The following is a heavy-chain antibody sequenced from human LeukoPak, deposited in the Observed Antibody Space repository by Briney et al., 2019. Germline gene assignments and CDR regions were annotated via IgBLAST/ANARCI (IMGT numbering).Heavy chain of an antibody. CDR3: ARAPRITMVRGVIYWFDP. CDR1: GDTFTSYN. Sequence: AASVTVSCKASGDTFTSYNINWVRHAPGQGLEWMGWMNPNSGNTGYAQKFQGRVTNTRNPSISTAYMELSSLRSEDTAVYYCARAPRITMVRGVIYWFDPWGQGTLVTVSS. V-gene: IGHV1-8*03. J-gene: IGHJ5*02. D-gene: IGHD3-10*01. CDR2: MNPNSGNT.